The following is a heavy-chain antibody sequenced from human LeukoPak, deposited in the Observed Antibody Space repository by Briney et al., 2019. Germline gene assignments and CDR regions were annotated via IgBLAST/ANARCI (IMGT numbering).Heavy chain of an antibody. CDR2: ISAYNGNT. J-gene: IGHJ4*02. V-gene: IGHV1-18*01. Sequence: ASVKVSCKASGYTFTSYGISWVRQAPGQGLEWMGWISAYNGNTNYAQKLQGRVTMTTDTSASTAYMELRSLRSDDTAVYYCARQDYGDYVLDYWGQGTLVIVSS. CDR3: ARQDYGDYVLDY. CDR1: GYTFTSYG. D-gene: IGHD4-17*01.